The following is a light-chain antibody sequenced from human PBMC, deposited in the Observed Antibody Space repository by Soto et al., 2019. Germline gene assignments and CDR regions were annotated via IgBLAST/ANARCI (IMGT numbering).Light chain of an antibody. CDR1: QSVSSN. Sequence: EIVMTQSPATLSVSPAERAMLSCRASQSVSSNLAGYQQKPGQAPRLLIYGASTRATGIPARFSGSGSGTEFTLTISSLQSEDFAVYYCQQYNNWPRTCGQGTKVDI. V-gene: IGKV3-15*01. CDR3: QQYNNWPRT. CDR2: GAS. J-gene: IGKJ1*01.